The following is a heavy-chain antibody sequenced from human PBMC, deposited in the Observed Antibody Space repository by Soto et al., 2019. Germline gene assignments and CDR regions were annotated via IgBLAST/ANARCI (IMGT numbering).Heavy chain of an antibody. V-gene: IGHV5-51*01. Sequence: PGESLKISCKGSGYSFTSYWIGWVRQTPGKGLEWMGIIYPGDSDTRYSPSFQGQVTISADKSISTAYLQWSSLKASDTAMYYCARNLAVAGYYYYYGMDVWGQGTTVTVSS. D-gene: IGHD6-19*01. CDR1: GYSFTSYW. CDR2: IYPGDSDT. CDR3: ARNLAVAGYYYYYGMDV. J-gene: IGHJ6*02.